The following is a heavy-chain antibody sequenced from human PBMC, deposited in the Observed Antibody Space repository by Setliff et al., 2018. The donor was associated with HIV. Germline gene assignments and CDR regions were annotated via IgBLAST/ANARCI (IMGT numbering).Heavy chain of an antibody. CDR2: VSPDNGDR. CDR3: ARNTDVDSVYRPFHI. D-gene: IGHD1-26*01. J-gene: IGHJ3*02. CDR1: GYTFTGYF. V-gene: IGHV1-2*02. Sequence: ASVKVSCKASGYTFTGYFLHWVRQAPGQGLEWLGWVSPDNGDRRISQRFRGRLIMSRDTSLTTVYMELTSLRSDDTAVYYCARNTDVDSVYRPFHIWGQGTMVTVS.